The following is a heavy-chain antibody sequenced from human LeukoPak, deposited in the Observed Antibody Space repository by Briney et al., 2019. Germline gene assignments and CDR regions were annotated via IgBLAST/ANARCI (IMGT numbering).Heavy chain of an antibody. Sequence: SETLSLTCAVYGGSFSGYYWSWIRQPPGKGLEWIGEINHSGSTNYNPSLKSRVTISVDTSKNQFSLKLSPVTAADTAVYYCARGRNPRTAGYCSGGSCCRIGMDVWGQGTTVTVSS. V-gene: IGHV4-34*01. J-gene: IGHJ6*02. CDR1: GGSFSGYY. D-gene: IGHD2-15*01. CDR2: INHSGST. CDR3: ARGRNPRTAGYCSGGSCCRIGMDV.